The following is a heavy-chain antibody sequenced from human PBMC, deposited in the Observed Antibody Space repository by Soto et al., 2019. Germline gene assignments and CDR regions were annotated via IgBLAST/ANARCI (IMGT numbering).Heavy chain of an antibody. CDR2: IYWDDDK. Sequence: QITLKESGPTLVKPTQTLTLTCTFSGFSLTTSGVGVGWIRQPPGKALQWLALIYWDDDKRYSPSLESRLTTSTSTXXTQVVLTMTNMDPVDTATYYCAHRPIYGSGSHFDYWGQGPLVTVSS. D-gene: IGHD3-10*01. CDR1: GFSLTTSGVG. J-gene: IGHJ4*02. V-gene: IGHV2-5*02. CDR3: AHRPIYGSGSHFDY.